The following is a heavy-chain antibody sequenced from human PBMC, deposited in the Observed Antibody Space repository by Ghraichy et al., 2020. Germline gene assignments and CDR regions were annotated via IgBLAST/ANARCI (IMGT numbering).Heavy chain of an antibody. J-gene: IGHJ6*02. Sequence: GGSLRLSCAASGFTFSGSAMHWVRQASGKGLEWVGRIRSKANSYATAYAASVKGRFTISRDDSKNTAYLQMNSLKTGDTSVYYCILVGPLYYYYGMDVWGQGTTVTVSS. CDR2: IRSKANSYAT. V-gene: IGHV3-73*01. CDR3: ILVGPLYYYYGMDV. CDR1: GFTFSGSA.